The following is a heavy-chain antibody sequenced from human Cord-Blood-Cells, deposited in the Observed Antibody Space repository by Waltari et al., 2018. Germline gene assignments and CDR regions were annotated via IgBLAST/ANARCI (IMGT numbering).Heavy chain of an antibody. CDR2: INSDGSST. CDR3: ASLGEGFDY. V-gene: IGHV3-74*01. D-gene: IGHD3-16*01. J-gene: IGHJ4*02. CDR1: GFPFSSNW. Sequence: EVQLVESGGGLVQPGGSLRLSCTAPGFPFSSNWMPWVRQAPGKGLVWVSRINSDGSSTSYADSVKGRFTISRDNAKNTLYLQMNSLRAEDTAVYYCASLGEGFDYWGQGTLVTVSS.